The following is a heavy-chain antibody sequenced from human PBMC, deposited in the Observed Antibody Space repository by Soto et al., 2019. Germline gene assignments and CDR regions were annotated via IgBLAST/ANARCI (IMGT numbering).Heavy chain of an antibody. CDR2: IYYSGST. V-gene: IGHV4-59*01. D-gene: IGHD5-18*01. CDR1: GGSISSYY. Sequence: SETLSLTCTVSGGSISSYYWSWIRQPPGKGLEWIGYIYYSGSTNYNPSLKSRVTISVDTSKNQFSLKLISVTAADTAVYYCARRGPVDTAMVYYFDYWGQGTLVTVSS. CDR3: ARRGPVDTAMVYYFDY. J-gene: IGHJ4*02.